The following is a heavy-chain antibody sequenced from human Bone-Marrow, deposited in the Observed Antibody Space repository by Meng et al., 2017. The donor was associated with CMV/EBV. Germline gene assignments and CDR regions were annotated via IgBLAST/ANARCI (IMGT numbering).Heavy chain of an antibody. CDR2: IFSNDEK. Sequence: SGPTLVKPTETLTLTCTVSGFSLSNARMGVSWIRQPPGKALEWLAHIFSNDEKSYSTSLKSRLTISKDTSKSQVVLTMTNMDPVDTATYYCAHSREENYYYGMDVWGQGTTVTVSS. CDR3: AHSREENYYYGMDV. D-gene: IGHD4-11*01. CDR1: GFSLSNARMG. V-gene: IGHV2-26*01. J-gene: IGHJ6*02.